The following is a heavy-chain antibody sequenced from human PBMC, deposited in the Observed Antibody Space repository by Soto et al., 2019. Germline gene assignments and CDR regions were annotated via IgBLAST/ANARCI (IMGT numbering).Heavy chain of an antibody. CDR3: ARDARYSYGYTDAFDI. D-gene: IGHD5-18*01. J-gene: IGHJ3*02. Sequence: GGSLRLSCAASGFTFSIYWMSWVRQAPGKGLEWVANIKKDGSEKYYVDSVKGRFTISRDNAKNSLYLQMNSLRAEDTAVYYCARDARYSYGYTDAFDIWGQGTMVTVSS. CDR2: IKKDGSEK. V-gene: IGHV3-7*05. CDR1: GFTFSIYW.